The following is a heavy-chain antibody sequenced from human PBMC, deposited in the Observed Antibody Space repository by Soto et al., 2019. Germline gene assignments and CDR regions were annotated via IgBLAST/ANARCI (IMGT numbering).Heavy chain of an antibody. CDR3: ARQTELGRIDY. V-gene: IGHV4-34*01. CDR2: INHSGST. CDR1: GGSFSGYY. D-gene: IGHD1-1*01. J-gene: IGHJ4*02. Sequence: SETLYLTCAVYGGSFSGYYWSWIRQPPGKGLEWIGEINHSGSTNYNPSLKSRVTISVDTSKNQFSLKLSSVTAADTAVYYCARQTELGRIDYWGQGTLVTVSS.